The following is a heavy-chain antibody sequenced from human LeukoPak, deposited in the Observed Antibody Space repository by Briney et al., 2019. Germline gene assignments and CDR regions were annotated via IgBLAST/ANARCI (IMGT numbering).Heavy chain of an antibody. Sequence: PSETPSLTCTVSGGSISSYYWSWIRQPAGKGLEWIGRILTSGSTNYNLSHKSRVTMSVDTSKNQFSLKLSSVTAADMAVYYCAATVAGSKHFDYWGQGSLVTVSS. CDR3: AATVAGSKHFDY. V-gene: IGHV4-4*07. CDR2: ILTSGST. J-gene: IGHJ4*02. CDR1: GGSISSYY. D-gene: IGHD6-19*01.